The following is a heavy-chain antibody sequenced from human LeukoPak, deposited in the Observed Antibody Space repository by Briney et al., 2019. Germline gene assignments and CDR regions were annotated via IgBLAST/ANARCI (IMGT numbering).Heavy chain of an antibody. V-gene: IGHV3-43*01. Sequence: PGGSLRLSCAASGFTVDGYTMHWVRQAPGKGLEWVSLISWDGGSTYYADSVKGRFTISRDNSKNSLYLQMSSLRTEDTALYYCAKDSAGGIRPSYMDVWGKGTTVTVSS. D-gene: IGHD1-14*01. CDR1: GFTVDGYT. CDR3: AKDSAGGIRPSYMDV. CDR2: ISWDGGST. J-gene: IGHJ6*03.